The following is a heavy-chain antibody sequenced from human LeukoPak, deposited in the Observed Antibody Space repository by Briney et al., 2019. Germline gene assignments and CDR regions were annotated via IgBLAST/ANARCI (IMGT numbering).Heavy chain of an antibody. CDR1: GFTFSTSA. Sequence: PGGSLRLSCAASGFTFSTSAMNWVRQAPGKGLEWVSPINNVRSHIYYADSVRGRFTISRDNANNVLYLQMNSLRAEDTAVYYCATGYDILTGYYPHFDYWGQGTLVTVSS. J-gene: IGHJ4*02. CDR3: ATGYDILTGYYPHFDY. CDR2: INNVRSHI. V-gene: IGHV3-21*06. D-gene: IGHD3-9*01.